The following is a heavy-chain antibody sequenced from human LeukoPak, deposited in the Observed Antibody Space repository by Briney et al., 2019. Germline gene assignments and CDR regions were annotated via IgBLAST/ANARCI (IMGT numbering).Heavy chain of an antibody. CDR1: GGSIGSRNW. J-gene: IGHJ3*02. V-gene: IGHV4-4*02. CDR2: IYQSGSS. Sequence: PSETLSLTCAVSGGSIGSRNWWSWVRQPPGKGLQWIGEIYQSGSSIYNPSLRSRVTMSVDKSKDQLSLKLSSVTAADTAVYYCARMGDGYSSSWFDAFDIWGQGTMVTVSS. CDR3: ARMGDGYSSSWFDAFDI. D-gene: IGHD6-13*01.